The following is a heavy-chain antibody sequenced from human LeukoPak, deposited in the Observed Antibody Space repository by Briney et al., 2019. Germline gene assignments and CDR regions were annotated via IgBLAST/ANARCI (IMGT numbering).Heavy chain of an antibody. CDR2: ISSSSSYI. D-gene: IGHD5-12*01. V-gene: IGHV3-21*01. CDR3: ARHNYGYEYDY. CDR1: GFTFSSYS. J-gene: IGHJ4*02. Sequence: GGSLRLSYAASGFTFSSYSMNWVRQAPGKGLEWVSSISSSSSYIYYADSVKGRFTISRDNAKNSLYLQMNSLRAEDMAVYYCARHNYGYEYDYWGQGTLVTVSS.